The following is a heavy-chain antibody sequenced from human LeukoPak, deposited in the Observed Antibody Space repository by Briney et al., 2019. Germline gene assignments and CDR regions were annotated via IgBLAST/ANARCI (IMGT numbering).Heavy chain of an antibody. CDR1: GGSIDSTDW. CDR2: IHHDGRI. Sequence: SETLSLTCDVSGGSIDSTDWWNWVRQPPGKGLEWIGEIHHDGRINYNPSLKSRVTLSVDKSKNQFSLRLNSVTAADTAMYYCARSHDHLWGNYPDYWGQGTLVTVSS. V-gene: IGHV4/OR15-8*01. CDR3: ARSHDHLWGNYPDY. J-gene: IGHJ4*02. D-gene: IGHD3-16*02.